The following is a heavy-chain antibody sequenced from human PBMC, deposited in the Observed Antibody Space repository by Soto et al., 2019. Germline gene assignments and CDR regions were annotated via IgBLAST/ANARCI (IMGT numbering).Heavy chain of an antibody. CDR3: AADYNWNYNYYYYGMDV. V-gene: IGHV1-58*01. D-gene: IGHD1-7*01. CDR1: GFTFTSSA. J-gene: IGHJ6*02. CDR2: IVVGSGNT. Sequence: ASVKVSCKASGFTFTSSAVQWVRQARGQRLEWIGWIVVGSGNTNYAQKFQERVTITRDMSTSTAYMELSSLRSEDTAVYYCAADYNWNYNYYYYGMDVWGQGTTVTVSS.